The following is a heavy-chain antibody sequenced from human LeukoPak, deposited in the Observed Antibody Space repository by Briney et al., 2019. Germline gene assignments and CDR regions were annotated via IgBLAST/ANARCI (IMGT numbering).Heavy chain of an antibody. V-gene: IGHV3-30*02. Sequence: GGSLRLSCAASGFTFISYSIHWVRQAPGKGLEWVAFIRYDGSNKYYADSVKGRFTISRDNSKNTVYLQMNSLRVEDAAVYYCARARRASDAFNIWGQGTMVTVSS. J-gene: IGHJ3*02. CDR3: ARARRASDAFNI. CDR2: IRYDGSNK. CDR1: GFTFISYS.